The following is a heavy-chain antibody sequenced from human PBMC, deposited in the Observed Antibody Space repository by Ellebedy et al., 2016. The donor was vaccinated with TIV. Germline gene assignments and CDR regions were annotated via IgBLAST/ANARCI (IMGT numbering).Heavy chain of an antibody. CDR3: ARDAHYYDSSGSFDY. CDR1: GYTFTGYY. CDR2: IIPIFGTA. V-gene: IGHV1-69*13. Sequence: SVKVSXXASGYTFTGYYMHWVRQAPGQGLEWMGGIIPIFGTANYAQKFQGRVTITADESTSTAYMELSSLRSEDTAVYYCARDAHYYDSSGSFDYWGQGTLVTVSS. J-gene: IGHJ4*02. D-gene: IGHD3-22*01.